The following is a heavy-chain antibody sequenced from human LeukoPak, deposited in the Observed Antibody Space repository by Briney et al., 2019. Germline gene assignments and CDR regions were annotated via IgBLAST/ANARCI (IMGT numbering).Heavy chain of an antibody. V-gene: IGHV4-34*01. CDR3: ARGPRGFLEWLLSYYFDY. Sequence: SETLSLTCAVYGGSFSGYYWSWIRQPPGKGLEWIGEINHSGSTNYNPSLKSRVTISVDTSKNQFSLKPSSVTAADTAVYYCARGPRGFLEWLLSYYFDYWGQGTLVTVPS. CDR2: INHSGST. CDR1: GGSFSGYY. J-gene: IGHJ4*02. D-gene: IGHD3-3*01.